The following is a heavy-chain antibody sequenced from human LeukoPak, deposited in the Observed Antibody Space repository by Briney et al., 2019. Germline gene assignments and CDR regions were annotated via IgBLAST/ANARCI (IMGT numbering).Heavy chain of an antibody. CDR2: IYYSGST. CDR1: GGSISSSSYY. J-gene: IGHJ4*02. V-gene: IGHV4-39*07. CDR3: ARVVAYGDYAFDY. Sequence: SETLSLTCTVSGGSISSSSYYWGWIRQPPGKGLEWIGSIYYSGSTYYNPSLKSRVTISVDTSKNQFSLKLSSVTAADTSVYYCARVVAYGDYAFDYWGQGTLVTVSS. D-gene: IGHD4-17*01.